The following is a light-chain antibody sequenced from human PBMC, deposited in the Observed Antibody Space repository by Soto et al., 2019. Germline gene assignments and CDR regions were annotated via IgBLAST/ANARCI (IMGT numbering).Light chain of an antibody. J-gene: IGLJ1*01. V-gene: IGLV2-14*01. CDR3: SSYTSSSSYV. CDR2: DVS. CDR1: SSDVGDYNY. Sequence: LSQPPPPSGAPGQSITLPLPRTSSDVGDYNYVSWYQQHPGKAPKLMIYDVSNRPSGVSNRFSGSKSGNTASLTISGLQAEDEADYYCSSYTSSSSYVFGTGTKVTVL.